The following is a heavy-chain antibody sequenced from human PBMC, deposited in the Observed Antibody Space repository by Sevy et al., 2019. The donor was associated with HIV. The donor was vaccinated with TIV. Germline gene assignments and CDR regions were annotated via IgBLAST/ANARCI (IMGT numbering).Heavy chain of an antibody. J-gene: IGHJ4*02. Sequence: GGSLRLSCAASGXXXXXYWMSWVRXAPGKXLEWVANIXQEXXEKYYVDSVKGRFTISRDNGKNSLYLQMNSLRAEDTAVYYCARETGXSHXXYWGQGTLVTVSS. CDR1: GXXXXXYW. CDR3: ARETGXSHXXY. CDR2: IXQEXXEK. V-gene: IGHV3-7*01. D-gene: IGHD1-26*01.